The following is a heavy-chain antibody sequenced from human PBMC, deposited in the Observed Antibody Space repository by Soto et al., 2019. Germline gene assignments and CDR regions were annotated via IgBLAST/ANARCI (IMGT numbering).Heavy chain of an antibody. D-gene: IGHD1-26*01. CDR1: GGTFSSYT. CDR2: IIPILGIA. J-gene: IGHJ4*02. CDR3: ARLYGSYIWAGNYFDS. V-gene: IGHV1-69*02. Sequence: SVKVSCKASGGTFSSYTISWVRQAPGQGLEWMGRIIPILGIANYAQKFQGRVTITADKSTSTAYMELSSLRSEDTAVYFCARLYGSYIWAGNYFDSWGQGSLVTVSS.